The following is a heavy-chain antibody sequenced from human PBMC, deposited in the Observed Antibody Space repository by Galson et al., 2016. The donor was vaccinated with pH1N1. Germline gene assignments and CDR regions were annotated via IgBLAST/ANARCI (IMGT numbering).Heavy chain of an antibody. CDR1: GFTLSSYA. J-gene: IGHJ4*02. CDR2: INSSGGST. D-gene: IGHD6-6*01. V-gene: IGHV3-23*01. Sequence: SLRLSCAASGFTLSSYAMSWDRQAPGKGPEWVSGINSSGGSTYYADSVKGRFTISRDNSKNTMYLQMNSLRAEDTAVYYCARYSSIGARAQDYWGQGTLVTVSS. CDR3: ARYSSIGARAQDY.